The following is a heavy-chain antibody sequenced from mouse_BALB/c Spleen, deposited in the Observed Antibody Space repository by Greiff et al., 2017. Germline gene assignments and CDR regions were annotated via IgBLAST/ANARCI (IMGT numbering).Heavy chain of an antibody. J-gene: IGHJ2*01. CDR1: GYTFTSYS. V-gene: IGHV1S81*02. D-gene: IGHD2-2*01. CDR3: TRSRYGYDGGADY. Sequence: VQLQQSGAELVKPGASVKLSCKASGYTFTSYSMYWVTQRPGQGLEWIGEINPSNGGTNFNEKFKSKATLTVDKSSSTAYMQLSSLTSEDSAVYYCTRSRYGYDGGADYWGQGTTRTVSS. CDR2: INPSNGGT.